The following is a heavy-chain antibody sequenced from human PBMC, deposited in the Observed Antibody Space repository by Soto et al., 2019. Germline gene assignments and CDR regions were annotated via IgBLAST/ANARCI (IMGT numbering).Heavy chain of an antibody. CDR1: GGSISRSSYY. J-gene: IGHJ4*02. D-gene: IGHD6-19*01. V-gene: IGHV4-39*01. CDR3: ARLVRGIAVAGPDY. Sequence: SETLSLPCTVSGGSISRSSYYWGWIRQPPGKGLEWIGSIYYSGSTYYNPSLKSRVTISVDTSKNQFSLKLSSVTAADTAVYYCARLVRGIAVAGPDYWGQGTLVTVSS. CDR2: IYYSGST.